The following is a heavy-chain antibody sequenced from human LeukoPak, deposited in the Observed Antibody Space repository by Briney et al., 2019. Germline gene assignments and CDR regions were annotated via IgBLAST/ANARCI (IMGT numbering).Heavy chain of an antibody. CDR2: FDPEDGET. CDR1: GYTLTELS. J-gene: IGHJ1*01. Sequence: ASVKVSWKVSGYTLTELSMHWVRQAPGKGLEWMGGFDPEDGETIYAQKFQGRVTMTEDTSTDTAYMELSSLRSEDTAVYYCATSTTYCGGDCSGLVLPFQHWGQGTLVTVSS. D-gene: IGHD2-21*02. V-gene: IGHV1-24*01. CDR3: ATSTTYCGGDCSGLVLPFQH.